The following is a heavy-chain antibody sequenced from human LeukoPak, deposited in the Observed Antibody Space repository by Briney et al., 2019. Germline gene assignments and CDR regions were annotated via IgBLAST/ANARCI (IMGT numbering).Heavy chain of an antibody. CDR2: IIPIFGTA. CDR1: GGTFSSYA. D-gene: IGHD3-22*01. V-gene: IGHV1-69*13. Sequence: SVKVSCKASGGTFSSYAISWVRQAPGQGLEWMGGIIPIFGTANYAQKFQGRVTITADESTSTAYMELSSLRSEDTAVYYCAIPGWGGDIYDSSGSQDYNYYGMDVWGQGTLVTVSS. CDR3: AIPGWGGDIYDSSGSQDYNYYGMDV. J-gene: IGHJ6*02.